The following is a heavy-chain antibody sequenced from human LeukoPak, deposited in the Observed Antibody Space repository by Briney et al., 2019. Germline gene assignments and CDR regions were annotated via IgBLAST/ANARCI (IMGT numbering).Heavy chain of an antibody. CDR2: IASDGSHT. CDR1: GFTFSNYF. Sequence: GGSLRLSCAASGFTFSNYFMHWVRQAPGKGLEWVADIASDGSHTFYVESVKGRFTISRDNSKNTLYLQMNSLRAEDTAVYFCARERQDTVIHSGAFDIWGQGTMVTVPS. CDR3: ARERQDTVIHSGAFDI. V-gene: IGHV3-30*04. D-gene: IGHD2-21*02. J-gene: IGHJ3*02.